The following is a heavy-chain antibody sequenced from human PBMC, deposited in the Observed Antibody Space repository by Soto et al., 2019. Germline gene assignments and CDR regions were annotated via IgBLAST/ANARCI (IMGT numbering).Heavy chain of an antibody. CDR1: GYTFTNYA. Sequence: QVQLVQSGAEVKKPGASVRVSCKASGYTFTNYAFSCVRQAPGQGLEWMGWISAYNGNTNYPQKLQGRVTMTTDTSTSTAYMELRSLRSDDTAVYYCARDLAAAGPFDCWGQGTLVTVSS. D-gene: IGHD6-13*01. V-gene: IGHV1-18*01. CDR3: ARDLAAAGPFDC. CDR2: ISAYNGNT. J-gene: IGHJ4*02.